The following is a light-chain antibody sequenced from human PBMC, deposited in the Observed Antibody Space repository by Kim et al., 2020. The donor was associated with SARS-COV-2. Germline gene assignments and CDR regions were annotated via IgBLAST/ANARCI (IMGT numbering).Light chain of an antibody. Sequence: VRLGQTVRITCQGDSLRSYYASWYQQRPGEAPILVIYGKNTRPSGIPDRFSGSSSGNTASLTITGTQAGDEADYYCNSRDSNDNVVFGGGTKLTVL. CDR2: GKN. J-gene: IGLJ2*01. CDR1: SLRSYY. CDR3: NSRDSNDNVV. V-gene: IGLV3-19*01.